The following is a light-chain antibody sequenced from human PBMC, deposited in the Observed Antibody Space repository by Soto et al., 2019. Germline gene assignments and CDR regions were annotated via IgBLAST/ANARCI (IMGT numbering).Light chain of an antibody. J-gene: IGLJ2*01. V-gene: IGLV2-11*01. Sequence: QSALTQPRSVSGSPGQSVTISCTGTTSDVGGYNYVYWYQEHPGKAPKLIIYDVIKRPSGVPDRFSGSKSGNTASLTISGLQAEDEGDYYCCSFAGAVVFGGGTKLTVL. CDR2: DVI. CDR1: TSDVGGYNY. CDR3: CSFAGAVV.